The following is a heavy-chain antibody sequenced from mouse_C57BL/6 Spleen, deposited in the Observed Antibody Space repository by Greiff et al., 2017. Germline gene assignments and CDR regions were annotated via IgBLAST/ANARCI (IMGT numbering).Heavy chain of an antibody. CDR3: ATGTWYFDV. CDR2: IYPRDGST. V-gene: IGHV1-85*01. J-gene: IGHJ1*03. CDR1: GYTFTSYD. D-gene: IGHD4-1*01. Sequence: QVQLKESGPELVKPGASVKLSCKASGYTFTSYDINWVKQRPGQGLEWIGWIYPRDGSTKYNEKFKGKATLTVDTSSSTAYMELHSLTSEDSAVYFCATGTWYFDVWGTGTTVTVSS.